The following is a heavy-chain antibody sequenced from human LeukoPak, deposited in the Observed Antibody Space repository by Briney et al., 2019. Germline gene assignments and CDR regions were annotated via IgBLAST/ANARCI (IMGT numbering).Heavy chain of an antibody. CDR2: MNPNSGNT. CDR1: GYTFTSYD. D-gene: IGHD3-22*01. CDR3: ATKYESCGYSICLYY. Sequence: GASVKVSCKASGYTFTSYDISWVQQATGQGLEWMGWMNPNSGNTGYAQKFQGRVTMTRDTSISTAYMELSSLRSEDTAVYYCATKYESCGYSICLYYWGQGTLVTVSS. J-gene: IGHJ4*02. V-gene: IGHV1-8*01.